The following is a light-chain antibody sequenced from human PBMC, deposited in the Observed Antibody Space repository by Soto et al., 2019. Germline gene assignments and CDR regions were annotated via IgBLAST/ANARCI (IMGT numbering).Light chain of an antibody. CDR2: WAS. Sequence: DIVMTQSPDSLAVSLGERATINCKSTQSVLYNSNNKNYLAWYQQKPGQPPKLLIYWASSRDSVVPDRFSGSGSGTDFTRTISSLQAEDVAVYYCQQYYSNPRTFGQGTKVEVK. CDR3: QQYYSNPRT. CDR1: QSVLYNSNNKNY. J-gene: IGKJ1*01. V-gene: IGKV4-1*01.